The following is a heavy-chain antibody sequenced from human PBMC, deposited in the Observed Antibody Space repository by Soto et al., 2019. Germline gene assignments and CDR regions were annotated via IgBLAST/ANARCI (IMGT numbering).Heavy chain of an antibody. Sequence: QVQLVQSGAEVKKPGSSVKVSCKASGGTFSSYAISWVRQAHGQGLEWMGGIIPIFGTANYAQKFQGRVTITADESTSTAYMELSSLRSEDTAVYYCARIAVAGDYYYYYGMDVWGQGTTVTVSS. D-gene: IGHD6-19*01. J-gene: IGHJ6*02. CDR2: IIPIFGTA. CDR1: GGTFSSYA. V-gene: IGHV1-69*12. CDR3: ARIAVAGDYYYYYGMDV.